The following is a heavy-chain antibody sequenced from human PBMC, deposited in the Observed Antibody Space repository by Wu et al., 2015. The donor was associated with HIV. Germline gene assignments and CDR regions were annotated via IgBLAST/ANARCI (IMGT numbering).Heavy chain of an antibody. D-gene: IGHD1/OR15-1a*01. Sequence: QVQLVQSGAEVKKSGASVKVSCKASGYSFTSYYMHWVRQAPGQGLEWMGIINPSDGSTSYAQKFQGRVTMTRDTSTSTVYMELSSLRSEDTAMYYCAGTPITTGLGAFDIWGQGTMVTVSS. V-gene: IGHV1-46*01. CDR1: GYSFTSYY. CDR2: INPSDGST. CDR3: AGTPITTGLGAFDI. J-gene: IGHJ3*02.